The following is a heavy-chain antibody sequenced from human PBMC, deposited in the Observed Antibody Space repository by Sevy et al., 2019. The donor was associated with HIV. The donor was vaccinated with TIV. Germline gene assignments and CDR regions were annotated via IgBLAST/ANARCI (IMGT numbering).Heavy chain of an antibody. CDR1: GFTFSDYG. CDR2: IWYDGSYK. D-gene: IGHD3-3*01. V-gene: IGHV3-33*06. CDR3: AKTFAIFGVLMSPDFDP. J-gene: IGHJ5*02. Sequence: GGSLRLSCAASGFTFSDYGMQWVRQAPGKGLEWVAVIWYDGSYKYYADSVKGRFTISRDNTKSTLYLQMNSLRAEDTAVYYCAKTFAIFGVLMSPDFDPWGQGTLVTVSS.